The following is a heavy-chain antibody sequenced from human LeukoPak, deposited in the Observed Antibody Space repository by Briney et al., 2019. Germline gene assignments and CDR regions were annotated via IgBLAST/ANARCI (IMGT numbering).Heavy chain of an antibody. CDR2: IYSGGST. J-gene: IGHJ3*02. D-gene: IGHD1-26*01. Sequence: GGSLRLSCAASGFTFSSNYMSWVRQAPGKGLEWVSIIYSGGSTFYADSVKGRFTISRDKSKNTLYLQMNSLSAEDTAVYYCARGGSYLSAFDIWGQGTMVTVSS. CDR3: ARGGSYLSAFDI. V-gene: IGHV3-53*01. CDR1: GFTFSSNY.